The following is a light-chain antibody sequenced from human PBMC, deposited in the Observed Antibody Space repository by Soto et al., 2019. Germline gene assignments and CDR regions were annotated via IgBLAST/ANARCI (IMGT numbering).Light chain of an antibody. J-gene: IGLJ2*01. CDR1: SNDVGGYMY. V-gene: IGLV2-14*01. CDR2: EVS. Sequence: LTQPASVSGSPGQSITISCTGSSNDVGGYMYVSWYQQHPGKAPKLMIYEVSNRPSGISNRFSGSKSRNTASLTISGLQAEDEADYYCSSYTGSSTLVFGGGTKVTVL. CDR3: SSYTGSSTLV.